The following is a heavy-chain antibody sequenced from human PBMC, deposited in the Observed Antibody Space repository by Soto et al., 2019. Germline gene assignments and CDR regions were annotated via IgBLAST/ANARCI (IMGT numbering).Heavy chain of an antibody. CDR3: ARDWRSSSPSAFDC. Sequence: QVQLVESGGGVVQPGRSLRLSCAASGFTFSSYGMHWVRQAPGKGLEWVALIWYDGSNKYYADSVKGRFTISRDNXXNTLYLQMNSLRAEDTAVYYCARDWRSSSPSAFDCWGQGTLVTVSS. CDR2: IWYDGSNK. CDR1: GFTFSSYG. V-gene: IGHV3-33*01. J-gene: IGHJ4*02. D-gene: IGHD6-6*01.